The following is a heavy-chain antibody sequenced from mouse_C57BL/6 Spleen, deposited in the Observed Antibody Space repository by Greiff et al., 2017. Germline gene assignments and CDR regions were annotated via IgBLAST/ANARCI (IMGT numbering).Heavy chain of an antibody. J-gene: IGHJ3*01. Sequence: QVQLQQPGAELVMPGASVKLSCKASGYTFTSYWMHWVKQRPGQGLEWIGEIDPSDSYTNYNQKFKGKSTLTVDKSSSTAYMQLSSLTSEDSAVXYCARQGTIPFAYWGQGTLVTVSA. V-gene: IGHV1-69*01. CDR2: IDPSDSYT. CDR3: ARQGTIPFAY. D-gene: IGHD2-14*01. CDR1: GYTFTSYW.